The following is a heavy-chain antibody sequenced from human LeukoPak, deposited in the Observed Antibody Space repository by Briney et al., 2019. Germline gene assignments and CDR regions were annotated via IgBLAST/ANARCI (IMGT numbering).Heavy chain of an antibody. D-gene: IGHD6-19*01. CDR1: GGTFSSYA. CDR3: ARGLGGSGWYDGHPYYYMDV. V-gene: IGHV1-69*05. CDR2: IIPIFGTA. Sequence: GGSVKVSCKASGGTFSSYAISWVRQAPGQGLEWMGGIIPIFGTANYAQKLQGRVTMTTDTSTSTACMELRSLRSDDTAVYYCARGLGGSGWYDGHPYYYMDVWGKGTTVTISS. J-gene: IGHJ6*03.